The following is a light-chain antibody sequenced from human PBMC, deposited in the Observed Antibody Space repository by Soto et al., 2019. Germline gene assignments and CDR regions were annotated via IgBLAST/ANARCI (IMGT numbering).Light chain of an antibody. J-gene: IGKJ5*01. CDR2: EVS. Sequence: IVMTQSPLSLPVTPVEPSSISCRSSDILLHSNGYNYLDWFLQKPGQSPQLLIYEVSTRVSGVPDRFSGSGSGTDFTLEISRVETDDVGIYYCMQSTQLPPTFGQGTRLEIK. CDR3: MQSTQLPPT. CDR1: DILLHSNGYNY. V-gene: IGKV2D-29*02.